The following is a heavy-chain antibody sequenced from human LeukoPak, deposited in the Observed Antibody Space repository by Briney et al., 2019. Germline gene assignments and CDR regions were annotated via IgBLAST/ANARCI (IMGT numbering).Heavy chain of an antibody. CDR1: GYTFASYD. Sequence: ASVKVSCKASGYTFASYDINWVRQATGQGLEWMGWMNPNSGNTGYAQKFQGRVTMTRNTSISTAYMELSSLRSEDTAVYYCATSRYSSILNDYWGQGTLVTVSS. D-gene: IGHD6-13*01. V-gene: IGHV1-8*01. J-gene: IGHJ4*02. CDR2: MNPNSGNT. CDR3: ATSRYSSILNDY.